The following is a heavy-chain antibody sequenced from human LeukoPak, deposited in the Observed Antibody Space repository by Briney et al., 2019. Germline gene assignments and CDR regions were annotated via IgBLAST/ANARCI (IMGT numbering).Heavy chain of an antibody. J-gene: IGHJ5*02. CDR1: GGSISSGGYY. Sequence: SQTLSLTCTVSGGSISSGGYYWSWIRQPPGKGLEWIGSIYYSGSTYYNPSLKSRVTISVDTSKNQFSLKLSSVTAADTAVYYCARPYSDFWSGYHIVGFDPWGQGTLVTVSS. CDR2: IYYSGST. V-gene: IGHV4-39*01. D-gene: IGHD3-3*01. CDR3: ARPYSDFWSGYHIVGFDP.